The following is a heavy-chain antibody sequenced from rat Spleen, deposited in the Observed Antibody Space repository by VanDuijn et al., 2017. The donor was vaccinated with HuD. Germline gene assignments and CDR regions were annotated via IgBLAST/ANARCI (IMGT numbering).Heavy chain of an antibody. CDR2: IWTGGST. J-gene: IGHJ2*01. CDR1: GFSLTSYN. D-gene: IGHD5-1*01. Sequence: QVQLKESGPGLVQPSQTLSLTCTVSGFSLTSYNVHWVRQPTGKGLDWMGIIWTGGSTDYNSALKPRLSISRDTSKSQVFLKMNSLRTEDIATYYCARESRTGNYFDYWGQGVMVTVSS. V-gene: IGHV2-30*01. CDR3: ARESRTGNYFDY.